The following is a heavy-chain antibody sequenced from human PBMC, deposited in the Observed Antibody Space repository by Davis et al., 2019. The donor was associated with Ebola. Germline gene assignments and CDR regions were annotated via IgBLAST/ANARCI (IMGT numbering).Heavy chain of an antibody. CDR1: GFTFSSFS. Sequence: GESLKISCAASGFTFSSFSMSWVRQAPGKGLEWVSYITSRSTIMYYADSVKGRFTISRDNSKNTLYLQMNSLRAEDTAVYYCAKGPGWITPAKFDPWGQGTLVTVSS. CDR2: ITSRSTIM. J-gene: IGHJ5*02. D-gene: IGHD3-16*01. V-gene: IGHV3-23*01. CDR3: AKGPGWITPAKFDP.